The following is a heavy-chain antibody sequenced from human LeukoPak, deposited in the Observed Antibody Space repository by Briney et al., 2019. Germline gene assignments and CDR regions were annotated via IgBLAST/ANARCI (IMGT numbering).Heavy chain of an antibody. V-gene: IGHV1-46*01. CDR3: ARASGYYTAVDF. CDR2: LNTSGGST. J-gene: IGHJ4*02. D-gene: IGHD3-3*01. CDR1: GYTFTSYY. Sequence: SVKVSCKASGYTFTSYYMHWLRQAPAQGLEWMGTLNTSGGSTSYAQKFQGRVTMTTDTPTSTVYMELSSLRSEDTAVYYCARASGYYTAVDFWGQGTLVTVSS.